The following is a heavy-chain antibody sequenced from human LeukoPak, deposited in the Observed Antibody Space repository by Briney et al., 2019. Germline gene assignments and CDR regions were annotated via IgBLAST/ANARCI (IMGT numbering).Heavy chain of an antibody. CDR1: GGSFSGYY. CDR2: INHSGST. D-gene: IGHD2-2*01. J-gene: IGHJ4*02. CDR3: ARGPRARSCLGDY. V-gene: IGHV4-34*01. Sequence: SETLSLTCAVYGGSFSGYYWSWIRQPPGKGLEWIGEINHSGSTNYNPPLKSRVTISVDTSKNQFSLKLSSVTAADTAVYYCARGPRARSCLGDYWGQGTLVTVSS.